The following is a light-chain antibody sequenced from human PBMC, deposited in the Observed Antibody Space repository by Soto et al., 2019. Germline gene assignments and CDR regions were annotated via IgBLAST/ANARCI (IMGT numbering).Light chain of an antibody. Sequence: EIVLTQSPDTLSLSPGERATLSCRASQSVRSSFLAWYQQKPGQAPRLLIYGASNGAAGIPDRFSGSGSGTDFTLTISRLEPEDFAVYYCQRYGLSPPFSFGPGTKVEIK. CDR3: QRYGLSPPFS. V-gene: IGKV3-20*01. CDR1: QSVRSSF. J-gene: IGKJ3*01. CDR2: GAS.